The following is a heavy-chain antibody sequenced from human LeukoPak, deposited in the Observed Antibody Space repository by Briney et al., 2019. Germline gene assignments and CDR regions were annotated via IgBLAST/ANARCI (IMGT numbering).Heavy chain of an antibody. V-gene: IGHV1-18*01. J-gene: IGHJ3*02. Sequence: ASVKVSCKASGYTFTSYGISWVRQAPGQGLEWMGWISAYNGNTSYAQKLQGRVTMTTDTSTSTAYMELRSLRSDDTAVYYCARVKTKYYYDSSGNAFDIWGQGTMVTVSS. CDR3: ARVKTKYYYDSSGNAFDI. CDR1: GYTFTSYG. D-gene: IGHD3-22*01. CDR2: ISAYNGNT.